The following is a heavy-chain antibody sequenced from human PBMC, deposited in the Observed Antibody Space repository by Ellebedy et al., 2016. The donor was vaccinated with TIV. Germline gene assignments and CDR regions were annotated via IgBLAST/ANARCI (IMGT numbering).Heavy chain of an antibody. CDR1: GFIVSTNH. CDR2: GYT. J-gene: IGHJ4*02. D-gene: IGHD3-10*01. Sequence: PGGSLRLSCTASGFIVSTNHMSWVRQAPGKGLEWVGGYTNYADSVKGRFTISTHNSRNTLYLQMTNLRTEDTAGYYCAKGSFPFGDKSERIYSFQYWGQGTLVTVSS. CDR3: AKGSFPFGDKSERIYSFQY. V-gene: IGHV3-53*04.